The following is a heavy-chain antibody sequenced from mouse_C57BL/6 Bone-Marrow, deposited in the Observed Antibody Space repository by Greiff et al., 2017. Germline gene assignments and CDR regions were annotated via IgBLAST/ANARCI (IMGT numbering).Heavy chain of an antibody. D-gene: IGHD2-3*01. V-gene: IGHV1-42*01. J-gene: IGHJ3*01. CDR1: GYSFTGYY. Sequence: EVQLQESGPELVKPGASVKISCKASGYSFTGYYMNWVKQSPEKSLEWIGEINPSTGGTTYNQKFKAKATLTADKSSSTAYMQLKSLTSEDSAVYYCTREWLLPPAYWGQGTLVTVSA. CDR3: TREWLLPPAY. CDR2: INPSTGGT.